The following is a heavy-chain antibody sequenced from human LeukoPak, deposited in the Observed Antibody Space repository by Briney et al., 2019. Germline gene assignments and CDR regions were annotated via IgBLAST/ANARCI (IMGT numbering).Heavy chain of an antibody. V-gene: IGHV3-9*01. Sequence: GRSLRLSCAASGFTFDDYAMHWVRQAPGKGLEWVSGISWNSGSIGYADSVKGRFTISRDNAKNSLYLQMNSLRAEDTALYYCAKDISSGVYYDSSGHPGIFDYWGQGTLVTVSS. D-gene: IGHD3-22*01. J-gene: IGHJ4*02. CDR1: GFTFDDYA. CDR2: ISWNSGSI. CDR3: AKDISSGVYYDSSGHPGIFDY.